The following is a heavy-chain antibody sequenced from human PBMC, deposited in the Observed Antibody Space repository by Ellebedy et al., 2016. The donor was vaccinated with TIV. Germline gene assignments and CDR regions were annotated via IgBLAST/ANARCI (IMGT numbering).Heavy chain of an antibody. J-gene: IGHJ4*02. Sequence: MPSETLSLTCTVSGDSISGYYWSWIRQPPGKGLEWIGYIYSSGSGEYNPSIKSRVTMSVDTSKGQFSLRLNSVTAADTALYYCARSGGWYTPYDDWGQGTLVTVSS. D-gene: IGHD6-19*01. CDR1: GDSISGYY. V-gene: IGHV4-59*01. CDR3: ARSGGWYTPYDD. CDR2: IYSSGSG.